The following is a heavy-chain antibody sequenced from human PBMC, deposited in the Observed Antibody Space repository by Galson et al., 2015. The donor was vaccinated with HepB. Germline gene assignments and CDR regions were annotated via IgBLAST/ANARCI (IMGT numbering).Heavy chain of an antibody. CDR3: ARGLSPEFYGSGSYGAFDI. CDR2: MNPNSGNT. Sequence: SVKVSCKASGYTFTSYDINWVRQAPGQGLEWMGWMNPNSGNTDYAQKFQGRVTMTRNTSISTAYMELSSLRSEDTAVYYCARGLSPEFYGSGSYGAFDIWGQGTMVTVSS. V-gene: IGHV1-8*01. D-gene: IGHD3-10*01. CDR1: GYTFTSYD. J-gene: IGHJ3*02.